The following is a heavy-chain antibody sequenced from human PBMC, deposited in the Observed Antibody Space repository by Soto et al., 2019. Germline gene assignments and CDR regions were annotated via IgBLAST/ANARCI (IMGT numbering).Heavy chain of an antibody. CDR1: GGSISSYY. V-gene: IGHV4-59*01. J-gene: IGHJ4*02. D-gene: IGHD7-27*01. Sequence: SETLSLTCTVSGGSISSYYWSWIRQPPGKGLEWIGYIYYSGSTNYNPSLKSRVTISVDTSKNQFSLKLSSVTAADTAVYYCARTGDPPQTFDYWGQGTLVTVSS. CDR2: IYYSGST. CDR3: ARTGDPPQTFDY.